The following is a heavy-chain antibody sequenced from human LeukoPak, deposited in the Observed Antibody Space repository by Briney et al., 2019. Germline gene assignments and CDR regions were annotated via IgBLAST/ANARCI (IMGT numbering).Heavy chain of an antibody. V-gene: IGHV4-39*01. CDR2: IYYRGDT. CDR1: GGLITTTTCY. D-gene: IGHD6-19*01. Sequence: NPSETLSLTCTVSGGLITTTTCYWGWIRQSPGKGLGWIASIYYRGDTYYNASLESRVSISIDTSKNQFSLKLNSMNAADAAVYFCARQPVVNRGAVASNFDSWGQGTLVTVSA. J-gene: IGHJ4*02. CDR3: ARQPVVNRGAVASNFDS.